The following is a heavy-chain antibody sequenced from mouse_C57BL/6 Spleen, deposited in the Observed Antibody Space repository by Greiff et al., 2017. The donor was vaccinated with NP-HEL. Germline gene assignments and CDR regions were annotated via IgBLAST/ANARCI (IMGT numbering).Heavy chain of an antibody. CDR1: GYAFSSYW. V-gene: IGHV1-80*01. CDR2: IYPGDGDT. J-gene: IGHJ2*01. Sequence: QVQLQQSGAELVKPGASVKISCKASGYAFSSYWMNWVKQRPGTGLEWIGQIYPGDGDTNYNGKFKGKATLTADKSSSTAYMQLSSLTSEDSAVYFCARGGWLLREYFDYWGQGTTLTVSS. D-gene: IGHD2-3*01. CDR3: ARGGWLLREYFDY.